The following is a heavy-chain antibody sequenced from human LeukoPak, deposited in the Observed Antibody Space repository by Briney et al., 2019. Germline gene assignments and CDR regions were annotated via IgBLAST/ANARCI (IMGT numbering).Heavy chain of an antibody. J-gene: IGHJ5*02. D-gene: IGHD3-10*01. CDR2: ISGSGGST. Sequence: GGTLRLSCAASGFTFSSYGMSWVRQAPGKGLEWVSAISGSGGSTYYADSVKGRFTISRDNAKNSLYLQMNSLRAEDTAVYYCATSVMVRGSNWFDPWGQGTLVTVSS. CDR1: GFTFSSYG. V-gene: IGHV3-23*01. CDR3: ATSVMVRGSNWFDP.